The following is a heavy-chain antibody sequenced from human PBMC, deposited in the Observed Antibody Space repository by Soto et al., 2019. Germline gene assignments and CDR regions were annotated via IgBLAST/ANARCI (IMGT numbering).Heavy chain of an antibody. V-gene: IGHV1-3*01. CDR3: AREQYSGSYYWFDP. CDR2: INADNGNT. J-gene: IGHJ5*02. CDR1: GYTFTSYA. D-gene: IGHD1-26*01. Sequence: GASVKVSCKASGYTFTSYAMHWVRQAPGQRLEWMGWINADNGNTKYSQKFQGRVTMTTDTSTSTVYMDLRSLRAEDTAVYYCAREQYSGSYYWFDPWGQGTLVTVSS.